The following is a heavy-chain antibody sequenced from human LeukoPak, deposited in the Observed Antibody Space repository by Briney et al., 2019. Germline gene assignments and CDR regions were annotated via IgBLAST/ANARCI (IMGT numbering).Heavy chain of an antibody. V-gene: IGHV3-48*02. D-gene: IGHD1-1*01. CDR1: GFTFSSYS. CDR3: ARRSTINYFDY. J-gene: IGHJ4*02. Sequence: PGGSLRLSCAASGFTFSSYSMNWVREAPGKGLEWVSYISSSSSTIYYADSVKGRFTISRDNAKNSLYLQVNSLRDEDTAVYYCARRSTINYFDYWGQGTLVTVSS. CDR2: ISSSSSTI.